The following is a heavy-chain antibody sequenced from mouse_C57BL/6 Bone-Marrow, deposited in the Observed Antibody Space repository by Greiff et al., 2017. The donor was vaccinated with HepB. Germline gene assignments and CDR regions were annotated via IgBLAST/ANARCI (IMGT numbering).Heavy chain of an antibody. J-gene: IGHJ2*01. D-gene: IGHD1-1*01. V-gene: IGHV5-6*02. CDR2: ISSGGSYT. CDR1: GFTFSSYG. Sequence: DVMLVESGGDLVKPGGSLKLSCAASGFTFSSYGMSWVRQTPDKRLEWVATISSGGSYTYYPDSVKGRVTISRDNAKNTLYLQMSSLKSEDTAMYYCATFTTVVATDYWGQGTTLTVSS. CDR3: ATFTTVVATDY.